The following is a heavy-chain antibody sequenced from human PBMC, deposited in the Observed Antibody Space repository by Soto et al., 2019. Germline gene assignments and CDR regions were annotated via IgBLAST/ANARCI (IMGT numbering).Heavy chain of an antibody. CDR1: GGAFSGYY. V-gene: IGHV4-34*01. Sequence: PSETLSLTCAVYGGAFSGYYCIWIRQPAGKGLEWIGEINHSGSTNYNPSLKSRVTISVDTSKNQFSLKLSSVTAADTAVYYCARLRTTVVRRGYFDLWGRGTLVTVSS. CDR2: INHSGST. J-gene: IGHJ2*01. D-gene: IGHD4-17*01. CDR3: ARLRTTVVRRGYFDL.